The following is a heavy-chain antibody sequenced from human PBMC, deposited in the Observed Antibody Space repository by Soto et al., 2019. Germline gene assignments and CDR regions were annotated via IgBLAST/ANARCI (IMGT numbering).Heavy chain of an antibody. J-gene: IGHJ4*02. V-gene: IGHV4-59*01. Sequence: QVQLQESAPGLMKLSETLSLTCTVSGGPISSYHWSWIRQTPGKGLEWIGYIHYSGSTNYNPSLRSRVTISLDTSRNQFSLRLSSVTAADTAVYYCTGDRNNRVWYKYWGQGALVTVSS. CDR2: IHYSGST. CDR1: GGPISSYH. D-gene: IGHD6-19*01. CDR3: TGDRNNRVWYKY.